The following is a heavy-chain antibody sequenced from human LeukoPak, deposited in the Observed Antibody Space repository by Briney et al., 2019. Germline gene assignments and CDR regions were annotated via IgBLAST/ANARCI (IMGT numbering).Heavy chain of an antibody. CDR2: IKQDGSEK. D-gene: IGHD3-10*01. CDR1: GFTFSSYW. Sequence: PGGSLRLSCAASGFTFSSYWMSWVRQAPGRGLEWVANIKQDGSEKYYVDSVKGRFTISRDNAKNSLYLQMNSPRAEDTAVYYCARVLYGSGSAFDYWGQGTLVTVSS. J-gene: IGHJ4*02. V-gene: IGHV3-7*03. CDR3: ARVLYGSGSAFDY.